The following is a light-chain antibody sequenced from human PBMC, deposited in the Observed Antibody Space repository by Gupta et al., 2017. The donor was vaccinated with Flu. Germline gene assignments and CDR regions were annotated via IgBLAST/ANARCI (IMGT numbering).Light chain of an antibody. CDR1: GSNIGGNT. CDR3: AAWDDSLKCYV. Sequence: RVTISCSGSGSNIGGNTVDWYQQLPGTAPRLLISSSNRRPSGVPDRFSGSKSGTSASLAIGGLQSEDEADYYCAAWDDSLKCYVFGSGTKVSVL. CDR2: SSN. J-gene: IGLJ1*01. V-gene: IGLV1-44*01.